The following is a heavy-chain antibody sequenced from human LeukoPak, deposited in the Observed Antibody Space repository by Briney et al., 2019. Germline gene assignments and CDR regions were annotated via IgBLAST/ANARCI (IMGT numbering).Heavy chain of an antibody. D-gene: IGHD6-19*01. J-gene: IGHJ4*02. Sequence: PSETLSLTCTVSGGSISSSSYYWGWIRQPPGKGLEWIGSIYYSGSTYYNPSLKSRVTISVDASKNQFSLKLSSVTAADTAVYYCARGVRYSSGWYDPISYWGQGAVVTVSS. CDR3: ARGVRYSSGWYDPISY. V-gene: IGHV4-39*07. CDR1: GGSISSSSYY. CDR2: IYYSGST.